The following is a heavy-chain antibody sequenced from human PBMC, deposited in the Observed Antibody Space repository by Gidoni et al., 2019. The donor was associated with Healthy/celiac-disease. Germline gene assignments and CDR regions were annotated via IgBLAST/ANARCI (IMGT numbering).Heavy chain of an antibody. V-gene: IGHV2-70*04. CDR1: GFSLSTSGMR. CDR3: ARYDSSGFGAFDI. J-gene: IGHJ3*02. D-gene: IGHD3-22*01. CDR2: SDWDDVK. Sequence: QVTLKESGPALVKPTQTLTLTCPFSGFSLSTSGMRVSWIRQPPGKALEWLARSDWDDVKFYSTSLKTRLTISKDTSKNQVVLTMTNMDPVDTATYYCARYDSSGFGAFDIWGQGTMVTVSS.